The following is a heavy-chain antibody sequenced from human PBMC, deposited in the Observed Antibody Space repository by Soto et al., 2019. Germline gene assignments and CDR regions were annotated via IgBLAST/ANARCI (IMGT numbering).Heavy chain of an antibody. Sequence: PSETLSLTCAVYGGSFSGYYWSWTRQPPGKGLEWIGEINHSGSTNYNPSLKSRVTISVDTSKNQFSLKLSSVTAADTAVYYCARVHHYYYYYGMDVWGQGTTVTVSS. CDR1: GGSFSGYY. J-gene: IGHJ6*02. CDR3: ARVHHYYYYYGMDV. V-gene: IGHV4-34*01. CDR2: INHSGST.